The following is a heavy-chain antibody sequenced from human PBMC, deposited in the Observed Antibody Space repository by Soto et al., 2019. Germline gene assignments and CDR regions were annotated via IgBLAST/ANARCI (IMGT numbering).Heavy chain of an antibody. CDR3: VKGQSSSWSQTGGMDV. D-gene: IGHD6-13*01. Sequence: VQLLESGGGLVQPGGSLRLSCAASGFTCSTYAMSWVRQAPGKGLEWVSGIDDSGVSTYYADSVKGRLTISRDNSKNTLYLQMGSLRAEDTAVYYCVKGQSSSWSQTGGMDVWGQGTTVTVSS. V-gene: IGHV3-23*01. CDR2: IDDSGVST. CDR1: GFTCSTYA. J-gene: IGHJ6*02.